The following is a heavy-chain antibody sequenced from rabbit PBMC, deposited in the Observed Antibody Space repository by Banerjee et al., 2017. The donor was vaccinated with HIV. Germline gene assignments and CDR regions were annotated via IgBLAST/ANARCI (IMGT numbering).Heavy chain of an antibody. CDR2: IYTGSGGYT. D-gene: IGHD1-1*01. V-gene: IGHV1S40*01. Sequence: QSLEESGGDLVKPGASLTLTCTASGFSFSSYYMCWVRQAPGKGLEWIACIYTGSGGYTFYASWAKGRFTISKTSSTTVTLQMTSLTAADTATYFCARGSNDYNLWGPGTLVTVS. J-gene: IGHJ4*01. CDR1: GFSFSSYY. CDR3: ARGSNDYNL.